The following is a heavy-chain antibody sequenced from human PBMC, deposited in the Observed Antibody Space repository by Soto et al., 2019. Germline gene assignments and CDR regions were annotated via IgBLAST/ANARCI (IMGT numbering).Heavy chain of an antibody. J-gene: IGHJ6*03. V-gene: IGHV4-59*01. Sequence: SETLSLTCTVSGGSISSYYWSWIRQPPGKGLEWTGYIYYSGSTNYNPSLKSRVTISVDTSKNQFSLKLSSVTAADTAVYYCARGMGSGSYYNEYYYYYMDVWGKGTTVTVSS. CDR1: GGSISSYY. D-gene: IGHD3-10*01. CDR3: ARGMGSGSYYNEYYYYYMDV. CDR2: IYYSGST.